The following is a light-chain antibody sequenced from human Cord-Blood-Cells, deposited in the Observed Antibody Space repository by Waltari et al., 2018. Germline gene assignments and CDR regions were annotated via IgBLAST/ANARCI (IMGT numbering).Light chain of an antibody. V-gene: IGLV2-23*02. J-gene: IGLJ3*02. CDR2: EVS. CDR3: CSYAGSSTV. CDR1: SSDVGSYNL. Sequence: QSALTHPASVSGSPGLSLTIHCPGNSSDVGSYNLLSWYQQHPGKAPKRMVYEVSKRPSGVSNRFSGSKSGNTASLTISGLQAEDEADYYCCSYAGSSTVFGGGTKLTVL.